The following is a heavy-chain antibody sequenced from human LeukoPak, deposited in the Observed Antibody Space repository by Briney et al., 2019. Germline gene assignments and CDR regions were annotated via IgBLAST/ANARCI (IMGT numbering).Heavy chain of an antibody. CDR3: PRERRPTYYDSSGRVGY. Sequence: ASVKVSCKASGYTFTGYYMHWVRQAPGQGLEWMGWINPNRGGTNYAQKFQGRVTMTRDTSISTAYMELSRLRYDEPAVYYCPRERRPTYYDSSGRVGYWGQGTLVTVSS. CDR2: INPNRGGT. J-gene: IGHJ4*02. CDR1: GYTFTGYY. D-gene: IGHD3-22*01. V-gene: IGHV1-2*02.